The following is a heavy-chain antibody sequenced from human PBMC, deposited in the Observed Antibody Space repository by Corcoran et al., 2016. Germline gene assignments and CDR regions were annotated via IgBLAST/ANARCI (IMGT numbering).Heavy chain of an antibody. CDR3: ARERVTSYDDDSSYPGLFDY. D-gene: IGHD3-22*01. CDR1: GFTFSSYS. V-gene: IGHV3-48*02. J-gene: IGHJ4*02. Sequence: EVQLVESGGGLVQPGGSLRLSCAASGFTFSSYSMNWVRQAPGKGLEWVSYISSSSSTIYYADSVKGRFTISRDNAKNSLYLQMNSLRDEDTAVYYCARERVTSYDDDSSYPGLFDYWGQGTLVTVSS. CDR2: ISSSSSTI.